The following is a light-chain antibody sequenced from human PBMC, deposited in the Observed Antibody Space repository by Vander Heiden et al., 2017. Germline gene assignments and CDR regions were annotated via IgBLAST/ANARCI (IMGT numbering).Light chain of an antibody. CDR2: YDD. V-gene: IGLV1-36*01. Sequence: QSVLTQPPSVSEAPRQRVTISCPGSSSNIGNNAVNWYQQLPGKAPKLLIYYDDLLASGVSDRFSGSKSGTSASLAISGLQSEVEADYYCAAWDDSLNGVVFGGGTKLAVL. CDR1: SSNIGNNA. CDR3: AAWDDSLNGVV. J-gene: IGLJ2*01.